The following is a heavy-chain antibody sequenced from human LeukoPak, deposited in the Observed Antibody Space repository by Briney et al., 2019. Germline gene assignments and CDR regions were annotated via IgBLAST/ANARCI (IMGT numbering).Heavy chain of an antibody. J-gene: IGHJ4*02. V-gene: IGHV5-51*01. Sequence: GESLKISCKGSGYSFTSYWIGWVRQMPGKGLEWIGIIYPGDSDTRYSPSFQGQVTISADKSISTAYLQWSSLKASDTAMYYCARLGPYGGNSGYFDYWGQGTLVTASS. D-gene: IGHD4-23*01. CDR2: IYPGDSDT. CDR3: ARLGPYGGNSGYFDY. CDR1: GYSFTSYW.